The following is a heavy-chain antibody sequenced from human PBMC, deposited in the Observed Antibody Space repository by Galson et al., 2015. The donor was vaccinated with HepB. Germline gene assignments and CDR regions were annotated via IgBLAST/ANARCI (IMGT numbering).Heavy chain of an antibody. Sequence: SVKVSCKASGGTFSSYAISWVRQAPGQGLEWMGRIIPILGIANYAQKFQGRVTITADKSTSTAYMELRSLRSDDTAVYYCARERGAPGAITMVRGDYWGQGTLVTVSS. V-gene: IGHV1-69*04. CDR1: GGTFSSYA. CDR2: IIPILGIA. J-gene: IGHJ4*02. D-gene: IGHD3-10*01. CDR3: ARERGAPGAITMVRGDY.